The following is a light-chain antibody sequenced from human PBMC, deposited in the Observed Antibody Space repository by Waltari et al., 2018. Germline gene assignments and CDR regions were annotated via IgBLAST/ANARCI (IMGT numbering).Light chain of an antibody. CDR1: QSVNSW. CDR3: QQYDSYWT. J-gene: IGKJ1*01. Sequence: DIQMTQSPSTLSASVGDRVTITCRASQSVNSWGAWFQQKPRKAPKLLIFKASNLESGVPSRFSDSGSGTEFTLTISSLQPDDFATYHCQQYDSYWTFGQGTKVEIK. CDR2: KAS. V-gene: IGKV1-5*03.